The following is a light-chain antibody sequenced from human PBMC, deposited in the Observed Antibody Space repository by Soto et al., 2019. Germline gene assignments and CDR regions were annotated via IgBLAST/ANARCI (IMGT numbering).Light chain of an antibody. CDR3: QRYITYWT. CDR2: KAS. Sequence: DIQMTQSPSTLSASVGDRVTITCRASESLRSWLAWYQQKLGKAPNLLIYKASSLESGVPSSFRRSGSGTEFPLSISSLQPDDFAPVYCQRYITYWTFGHGTKVEVK. CDR1: ESLRSW. V-gene: IGKV1-5*03. J-gene: IGKJ1*01.